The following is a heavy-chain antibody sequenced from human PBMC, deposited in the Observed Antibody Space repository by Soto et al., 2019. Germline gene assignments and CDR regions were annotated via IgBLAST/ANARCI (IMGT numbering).Heavy chain of an antibody. V-gene: IGHV1-69*06. D-gene: IGHD2-2*02. J-gene: IGHJ5*02. CDR2: IIPIFGTA. CDR1: GGPFSSYA. Sequence: SVKVSCNASGGPFSSYAIIWVRQAPGQGLEWMGGIIPIFGTANYAQKFQGRVTITADKSTSTAYMELSSLRSEDTAVYYCARKVSGIVVPAAIDWFDPWGQGTLVTVSS. CDR3: ARKVSGIVVPAAIDWFDP.